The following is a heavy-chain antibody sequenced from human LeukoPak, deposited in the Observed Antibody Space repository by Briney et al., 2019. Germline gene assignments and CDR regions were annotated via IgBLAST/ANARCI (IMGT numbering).Heavy chain of an antibody. CDR3: ARDRAGYLNWFDP. J-gene: IGHJ5*02. D-gene: IGHD2-15*01. CDR1: GGTISNYY. Sequence: SETLSLTCTISGGTISNYYWSWIWQPAGKGLEWIGRMYMSGATNFNPSLKSRVTMSVDKSKNQFFLKLTSVTAADTAVYYCARDRAGYLNWFDPWGQGTLVTVSS. CDR2: MYMSGAT. V-gene: IGHV4-4*07.